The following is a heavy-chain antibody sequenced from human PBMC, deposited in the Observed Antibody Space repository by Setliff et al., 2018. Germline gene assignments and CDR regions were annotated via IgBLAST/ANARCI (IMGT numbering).Heavy chain of an antibody. CDR1: GGSFSTYY. J-gene: IGHJ4*02. Sequence: SETLSLTCTVSGGSFSTYYWSWIRQAPGKGLEWIGHVYYSGAANYDPSLKSRVTVSVDTSKNQFSLRLISVTAADTAVYYCARGGTFRYFDYWGQGTPVTVSS. CDR2: VYYSGAA. V-gene: IGHV4-59*01. D-gene: IGHD5-12*01. CDR3: ARGGTFRYFDY.